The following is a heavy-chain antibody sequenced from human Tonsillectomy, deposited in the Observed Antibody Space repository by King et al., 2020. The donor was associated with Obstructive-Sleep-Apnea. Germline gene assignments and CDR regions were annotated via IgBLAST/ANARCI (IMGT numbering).Heavy chain of an antibody. V-gene: IGHV1-8*01. J-gene: IGHJ5*02. CDR2: MNPHRGNT. CDR1: GYTFTSYD. D-gene: IGHD3-10*01. CDR3: ARGMVRGAAFDP. Sequence: QLVQSGAEVKKPRASVKVSCKASGYTFTSYDINWVRQATGQRLEWMGGMNPHRGNTGYAQKFQGRVTMTRNTSISTAYMELSSLRSEDTAVYYCARGMVRGAAFDPWGQGTLVTVSS.